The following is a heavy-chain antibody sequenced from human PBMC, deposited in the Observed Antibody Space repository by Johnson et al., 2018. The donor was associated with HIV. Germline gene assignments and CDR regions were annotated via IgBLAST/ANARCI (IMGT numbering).Heavy chain of an antibody. CDR3: ASGYSGAFDI. CDR1: GFTFSSYA. D-gene: IGHD2-21*01. Sequence: VQLVESGGGVVQPGRSLRLSCAASGFTFSSYAMHWVRQAPGKGLEWVGRTRNKANGYTTEYVASVKGRFTISRDDSKNSLYLQMNYLKTEDTAVYYCASGYSGAFDIWGQGTVVTVSS. J-gene: IGHJ3*02. CDR2: TRNKANGYTT. V-gene: IGHV3-72*01.